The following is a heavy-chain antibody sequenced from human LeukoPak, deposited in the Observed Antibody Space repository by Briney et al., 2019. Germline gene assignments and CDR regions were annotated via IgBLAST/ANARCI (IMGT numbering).Heavy chain of an antibody. CDR2: IYPGDSDT. V-gene: IGHV5-51*01. D-gene: IGHD4-17*01. Sequence: GESLKISCKGSGYSFTSYWIGWVRQMPGKGLEWMGIIYPGDSDTRYSPSFQGQVTISADKSTSTAYLQWSSLKASDTAMYYCAGVTTVTPDAFDIWGQGTMVTVSS. CDR1: GYSFTSYW. J-gene: IGHJ3*02. CDR3: AGVTTVTPDAFDI.